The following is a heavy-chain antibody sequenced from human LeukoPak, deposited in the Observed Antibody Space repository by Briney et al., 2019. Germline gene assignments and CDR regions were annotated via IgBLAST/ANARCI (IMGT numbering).Heavy chain of an antibody. CDR2: ISYAGSNK. CDR3: ARLDYDRSGLDYSYYYGLDV. CDR1: GFTFSGYA. D-gene: IGHD3-22*01. J-gene: IGHJ6*02. V-gene: IGHV3-30-3*01. Sequence: GRSLRLSCAASGFTFSGYAMHWVRQAPVKGLEWVAAISYAGSNKNYADSVKGRFTISRDNSKNTLYLQMHTLRAEDTAVYYCARLDYDRSGLDYSYYYGLDVWGQGTTVTVSS.